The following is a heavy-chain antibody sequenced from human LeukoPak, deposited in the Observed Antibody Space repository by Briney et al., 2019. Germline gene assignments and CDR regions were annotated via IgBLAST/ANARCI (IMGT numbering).Heavy chain of an antibody. J-gene: IGHJ4*02. CDR2: IGGSGSRT. V-gene: IGHV3-23*01. CDR1: GFTFSSYA. D-gene: IGHD6-19*01. CDR3: AKKYGVTVYGSGLNYFDY. Sequence: GGSLRLSCAASGFTFSSYAMSWVRQAPGKSLEWVSGIGGSGSRTYSADSVKGRFTISRDNSKNTLYLQMNSLRAEDTAIYYCAKKYGVTVYGSGLNYFDYWGQGTLVTVSS.